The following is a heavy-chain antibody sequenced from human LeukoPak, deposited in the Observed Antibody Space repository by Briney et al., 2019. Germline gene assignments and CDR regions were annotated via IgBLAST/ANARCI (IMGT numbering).Heavy chain of an antibody. V-gene: IGHV3-11*01. CDR3: ASSITMIVVAH. J-gene: IGHJ4*02. CDR1: GFTFSDYY. Sequence: GESLRLSCAASGFTFSDYYMGWIRQAPGKGLEWVSYISSSGSTIYYADSVKGRFTISRDNAKNSLYLQMNSLRAEDTAVYYCASSITMIVVAHWGQGTLVTVSS. CDR2: ISSSGSTI. D-gene: IGHD3-22*01.